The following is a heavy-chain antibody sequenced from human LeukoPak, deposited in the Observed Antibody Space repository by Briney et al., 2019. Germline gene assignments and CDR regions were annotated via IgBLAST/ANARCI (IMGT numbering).Heavy chain of an antibody. D-gene: IGHD3-3*01. CDR2: IVVGSGNT. J-gene: IGHJ4*02. Sequence: GASVKVSCKASGFTFTSSAVQWVRQARGQRLEWIGWIVVGSGNTNYAQKFQERVTITRDMSTSTAYMELSSLRSEDTAVYYCAALGPIWSGSPFDYWGQGTLVTVSS. CDR1: GFTFTSSA. V-gene: IGHV1-58*01. CDR3: AALGPIWSGSPFDY.